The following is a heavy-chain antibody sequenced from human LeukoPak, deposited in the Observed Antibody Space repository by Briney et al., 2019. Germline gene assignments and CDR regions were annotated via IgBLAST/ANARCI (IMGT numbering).Heavy chain of an antibody. V-gene: IGHV4-34*01. CDR1: GGSFSGYY. J-gene: IGHJ6*03. D-gene: IGHD2-15*01. CDR2: INHSGST. CDR3: ARGRYCSGGSCYSSYYYYMDV. Sequence: PSETLSLTCAVYGGSFSGYYWSWIRQPPGKGLEWIGEINHSGSTNYNPSLKCRVTISVDTSKNQFSLKLSSVTAADTAVYYCARGRYCSGGSCYSSYYYYMDVWGKGTTVTVSS.